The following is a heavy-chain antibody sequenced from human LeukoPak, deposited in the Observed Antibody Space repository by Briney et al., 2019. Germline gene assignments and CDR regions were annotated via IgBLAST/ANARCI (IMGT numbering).Heavy chain of an antibody. CDR1: GFTFSSYS. Sequence: GGSLRLSCAASGFTFSSYSMNWVHQAPGKGLEWVSSISSSSSYIYYADSVKGRFTISRDNAKNSLYLQMNSLRAEDTAVYYCARVWYYYGSGSEDYYYYYMDVWGKGTTVTISS. V-gene: IGHV3-21*01. CDR2: ISSSSSYI. J-gene: IGHJ6*03. D-gene: IGHD3-10*01. CDR3: ARVWYYYGSGSEDYYYYYMDV.